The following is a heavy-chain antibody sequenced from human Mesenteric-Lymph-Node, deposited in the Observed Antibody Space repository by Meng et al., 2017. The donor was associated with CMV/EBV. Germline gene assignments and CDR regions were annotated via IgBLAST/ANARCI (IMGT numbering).Heavy chain of an antibody. CDR1: DSVSSNSAA. J-gene: IGHJ4*02. D-gene: IGHD5-24*01. V-gene: IGHV6-1*01. CDR3: ARDQEIEMATIIDY. Sequence: DSVSSNSAAWNWIRQSPSRGLEWLGRTYYRSKWYNDHAVSVKSRITINPDTSKNQFSLQLNSVTPEDTAVYYCARDQEIEMATIIDYWGQGTLVTVSS. CDR2: TYYRSKWYN.